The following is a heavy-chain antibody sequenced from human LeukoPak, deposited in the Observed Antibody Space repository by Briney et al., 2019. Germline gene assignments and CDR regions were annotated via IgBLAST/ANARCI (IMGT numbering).Heavy chain of an antibody. CDR2: FSLTGET. D-gene: IGHD1-26*01. Sequence: PSETLSLTCGVSGGSIRSTNWWSGVRQPPGKGGELIGEFSLTGETNYTPSLNGRVTMSLDGSRNQLSLTLTSVTAADTAIYFCSRESGAFCPFGYWGQGTLVIVPT. CDR1: GGSIRSTNW. J-gene: IGHJ4*02. V-gene: IGHV4-4*02. CDR3: SRESGAFCPFGY.